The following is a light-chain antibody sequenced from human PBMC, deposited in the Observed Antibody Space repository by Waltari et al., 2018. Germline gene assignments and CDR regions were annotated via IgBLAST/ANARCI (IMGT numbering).Light chain of an antibody. CDR1: RGHIADHY. J-gene: IGLJ2*01. CDR3: QTYDSTKIHVV. V-gene: IGLV6-57*03. Sequence: NVLLTQPHSVSESPGKTVTISCTRRRGHIADHYVHWYQQRPGSAPTIVIYEDDQRPSGVPDRFSGSIDSSSNSASLTISGLKTEDEADYYCQTYDSTKIHVVFGGGTKLTVL. CDR2: EDD.